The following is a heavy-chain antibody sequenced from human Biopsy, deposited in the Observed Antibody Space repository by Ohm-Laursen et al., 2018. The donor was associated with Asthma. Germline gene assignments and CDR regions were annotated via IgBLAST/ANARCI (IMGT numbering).Heavy chain of an antibody. J-gene: IGHJ6*02. CDR1: GYTFNSAG. V-gene: IGHV1-18*01. D-gene: IGHD3-10*01. CDR2: ISVYNGNT. Sequence: ASVKASCKTSGYTFNSAGITWARQAPGQGLEWLGWISVYNGNTKVAQKLQDRVTMITDTSTSTAYMELRSLRSDDTAVYFCARAVDYSHYYGIDVWGQGTTVTVS. CDR3: ARAVDYSHYYGIDV.